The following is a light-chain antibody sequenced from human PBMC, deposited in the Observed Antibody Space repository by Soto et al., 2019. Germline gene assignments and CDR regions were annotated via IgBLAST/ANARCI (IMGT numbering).Light chain of an antibody. CDR3: QQYNNWPPWT. J-gene: IGKJ1*01. CDR2: DAS. CDR1: HSVSNN. Sequence: MLMTQSPATLSVSPGESATHSCRVSHSVSNNLAWYQQKPGQAPRLLIYDASTRATGIPARFSGSGSGTEFTLTISGLQSEDFAVYYCQQYNNWPPWTFGQGTKVEIK. V-gene: IGKV3-15*01.